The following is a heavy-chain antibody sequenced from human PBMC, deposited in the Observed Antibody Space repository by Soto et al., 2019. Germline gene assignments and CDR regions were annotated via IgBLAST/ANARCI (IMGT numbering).Heavy chain of an antibody. D-gene: IGHD6-13*01. CDR1: GGTFSSYA. J-gene: IGHJ4*01. V-gene: IGHV1-69*13. CDR3: ARDSGYSSCWTRRYFFSF. CDR2: IIPIFGTA. Sequence: ASVKVSCKASGGTFSSYAISWVRQAPGQGLEWMGGIIPIFGTANYAQKFQGRVTITADESTSTAYMELSSLRSEYTAVYYCARDSGYSSCWTRRYFFSFWGQGTLVTVSS.